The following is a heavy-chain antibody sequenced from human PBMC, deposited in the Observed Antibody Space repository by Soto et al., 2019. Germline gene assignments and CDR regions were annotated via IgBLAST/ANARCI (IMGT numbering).Heavy chain of an antibody. CDR2: INHSGST. CDR1: GGSFSGYY. CDR3: THTPSLGAFDI. Sequence: SETLSLTCAVYGGSFSGYYWSWIRQPPGKGLEWIGEINHSGSTNYNPSLKSRVTISVDTSKNQFSLKLSSVTAADTAVYYCTHTPSLGAFDIWGQGTMVTVSS. J-gene: IGHJ3*02. V-gene: IGHV4-34*01.